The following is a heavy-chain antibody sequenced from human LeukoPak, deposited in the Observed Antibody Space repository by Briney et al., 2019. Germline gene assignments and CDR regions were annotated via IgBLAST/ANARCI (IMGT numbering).Heavy chain of an antibody. Sequence: PGGSLRLSCAASGFTFSSYAMCWVRQAPGKGLEWVSAISGSGGSTYYADSVKGRFTISRDNSKNTLYLQMNSLRAEDTAVYYCAKGSHWSSDNWFDPWGQGTLVTVSS. D-gene: IGHD6-19*01. J-gene: IGHJ5*02. CDR2: ISGSGGST. CDR3: AKGSHWSSDNWFDP. V-gene: IGHV3-23*01. CDR1: GFTFSSYA.